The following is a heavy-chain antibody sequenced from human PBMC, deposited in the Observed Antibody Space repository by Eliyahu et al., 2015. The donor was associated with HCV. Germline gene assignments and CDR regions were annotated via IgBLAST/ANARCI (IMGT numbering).Heavy chain of an antibody. CDR2: ISGGGDFI. Sequence: EVQLLESGGGSVQPGGSLRLSCAASGFTFSNYALNWIRQAPGKGXEWXSAISGGGDFIYYADSVKGRFTISRDNSKSTLYLQMNSLRAEDTALYFCATVRGGGIGYYYDYWGQGTLVTVSS. V-gene: IGHV3-23*01. CDR1: GFTFSNYA. J-gene: IGHJ4*02. CDR3: ATVRGGGIGYYYDY. D-gene: IGHD3-22*01.